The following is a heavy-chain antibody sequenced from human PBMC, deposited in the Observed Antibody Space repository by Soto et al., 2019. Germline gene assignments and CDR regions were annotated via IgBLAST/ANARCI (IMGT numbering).Heavy chain of an antibody. D-gene: IGHD2-15*01. CDR2: ISRDSSSV. CDR3: AEWDGVVAGTTFDYFDY. CDR1: GFTFGDYA. V-gene: IGHV3-9*01. Sequence: EVQLVESGGGLVQPGRSLRLSCAASGFTFGDYAMPWVRQAPGKGLEWVAGISRDSSSVGYADSVKGRFTISRDNAKNSLDLQMIILGADGTGLYDCAEWDGVVAGTTFDYFDYWGQGTLVTVSS. J-gene: IGHJ4*02.